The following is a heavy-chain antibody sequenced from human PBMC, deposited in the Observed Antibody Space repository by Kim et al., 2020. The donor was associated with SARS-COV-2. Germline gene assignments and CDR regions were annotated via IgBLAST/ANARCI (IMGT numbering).Heavy chain of an antibody. CDR3: ARDRSYYDSSGYLGAFDI. V-gene: IGHV3-66*01. D-gene: IGHD3-22*01. Sequence: VKGRFTISRDNSKNTLYLQMNSLRAEDTAVYYCARDRSYYDSSGYLGAFDIWGQGTMVTVSS. J-gene: IGHJ3*02.